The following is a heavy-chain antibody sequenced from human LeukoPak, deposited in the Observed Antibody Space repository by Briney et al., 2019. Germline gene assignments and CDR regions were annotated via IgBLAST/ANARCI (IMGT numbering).Heavy chain of an antibody. D-gene: IGHD3-16*02. CDR2: ISAYNGNT. Sequence: GASVKVSCKASGYTFTSYGISWVRQAPGQGLEWMVWISAYNGNTNYAQKLQGRVTMTTDTSTSTAYMELRSLRSDDTAVYYCARDQRVWGSYRYPFDYWGQGTLVTVSS. V-gene: IGHV1-18*01. J-gene: IGHJ4*02. CDR3: ARDQRVWGSYRYPFDY. CDR1: GYTFTSYG.